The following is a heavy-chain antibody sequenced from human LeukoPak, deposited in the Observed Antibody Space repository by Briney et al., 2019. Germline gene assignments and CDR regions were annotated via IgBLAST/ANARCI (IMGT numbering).Heavy chain of an antibody. J-gene: IGHJ6*03. CDR3: ARSRRGWYQLYYYYYMDV. CDR2: IIHIFGTA. CDR1: GGTFSSYV. Sequence: SVKVSCKASGGTFSSYVISRVRQAAGRGLDWMGGIIHIFGTANYAQKFHGRVTITTDESTSTAYMELSSLRSEDTAVYYCARSRRGWYQLYYYYYMDVWGKGTTVTVSS. D-gene: IGHD6-19*01. V-gene: IGHV1-69*05.